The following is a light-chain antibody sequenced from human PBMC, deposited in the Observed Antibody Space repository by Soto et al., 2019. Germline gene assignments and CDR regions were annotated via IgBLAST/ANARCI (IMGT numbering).Light chain of an antibody. CDR3: ASWDDSLSGWL. V-gene: IGLV1-40*01. J-gene: IGLJ3*02. Sequence: QSVLTQPPSVSGAPGQRVTISCTGSSSNIGAGFDVHWYHQIAGTAPKLLIYGNSNRPSGVPDRFSGSKSGTSASLAISGLRSEDEADFYCASWDDSLSGWLFGGGTKVTVL. CDR1: SSNIGAGFD. CDR2: GNS.